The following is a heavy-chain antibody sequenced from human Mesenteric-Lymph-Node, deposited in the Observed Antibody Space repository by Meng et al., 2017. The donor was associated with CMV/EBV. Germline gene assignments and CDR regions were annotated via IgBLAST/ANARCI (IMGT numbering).Heavy chain of an antibody. CDR3: ARDPRSSTSCQSYGMDV. Sequence: GESLKISCAASGLTFSSYAMSWVRQAPGKGLEWVSAISGSGSNTYYADSVKGRFTISRDNSKNTLNLQMNSLRAEDTAVYYCARDPRSSTSCQSYGMDVWGQGTTVTVSS. CDR2: ISGSGSNT. D-gene: IGHD2-2*01. V-gene: IGHV3-23*01. CDR1: GLTFSSYA. J-gene: IGHJ6*02.